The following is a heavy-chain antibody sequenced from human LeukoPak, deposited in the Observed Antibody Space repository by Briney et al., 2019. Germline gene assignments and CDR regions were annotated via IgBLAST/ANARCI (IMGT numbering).Heavy chain of an antibody. V-gene: IGHV3-23*01. CDR2: ISGSGGST. CDR1: GFTFSSYA. CDR3: ANLQDIVVVVAATQPDY. Sequence: PGGSLRLSCAASGFTFSSYAMSWVRQAPGKGLEWVSAISGSGGSTYYADSVKGRFTISRDNSKNTLYLQMNSLRAEDTAVYYCANLQDIVVVVAATQPDYWGQGTLVTVSS. D-gene: IGHD2-15*01. J-gene: IGHJ4*02.